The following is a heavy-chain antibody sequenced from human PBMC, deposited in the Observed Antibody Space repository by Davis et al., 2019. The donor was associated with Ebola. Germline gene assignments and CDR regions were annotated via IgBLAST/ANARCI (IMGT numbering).Heavy chain of an antibody. V-gene: IGHV4-4*02. CDR3: ARPRYCSSTSCYSYYYGMDV. CDR1: GDSISSSNW. J-gene: IGHJ6*02. D-gene: IGHD2-2*01. CDR2: ISQSGST. Sequence: MPSETLSLTCAVSGDSISSSNWWSWVRQPPGKGLEWIGEISQSGSTNYNPSLKSRVTISVDKSKNQFSLKLSSVTAADTAVYYCARPRYCSSTSCYSYYYGMDVWGQGTTVTVSS.